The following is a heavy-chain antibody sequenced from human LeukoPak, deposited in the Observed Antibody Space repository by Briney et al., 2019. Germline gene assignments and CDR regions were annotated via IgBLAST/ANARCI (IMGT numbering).Heavy chain of an antibody. CDR1: GYTFTGYY. Sequence: ASVKVSCKASGYTFTGYYMHWVRQAPGQGLEWMGWINPNSGGTNYAQKFQGRVTMTRDTSISTAYMELSRLRSDGTAVYYCARVAVIITDSSDYWGQGTLVTVSS. CDR2: INPNSGGT. V-gene: IGHV1-2*02. J-gene: IGHJ4*02. D-gene: IGHD3-10*01. CDR3: ARVAVIITDSSDY.